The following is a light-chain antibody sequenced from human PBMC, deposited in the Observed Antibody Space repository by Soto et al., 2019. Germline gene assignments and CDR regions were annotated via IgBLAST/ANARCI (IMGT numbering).Light chain of an antibody. CDR3: QQYGSSPWT. V-gene: IGKV3-20*01. J-gene: IGKJ1*01. Sequence: IVLTQSPDTLSLSPGERATLSCRASQSVSNNYLAWYLQKPGQAPKVLIHAASGRTAGIPDRFRGSGSGTDFTLTITSLEPEDFAVYYCQQYGSSPWTFGQGTKVEIK. CDR1: QSVSNNY. CDR2: AAS.